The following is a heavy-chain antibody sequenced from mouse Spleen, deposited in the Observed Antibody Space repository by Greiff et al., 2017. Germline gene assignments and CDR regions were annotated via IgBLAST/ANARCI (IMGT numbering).Heavy chain of an antibody. CDR1: GYTFTDYE. CDR3: TRWTGGYAMDY. CDR2: IDPETGGT. V-gene: IGHV1-15*01. Sequence: VKLMESGAELVRPGASVTLSCKASGYTFTDYEMHWVKQTPVHGLEWIGAIDPETGGTAYNQKFKDKATLTVDKSSSTAYMQLSSPTSEDSAVYYCTRWTGGYAMDYWGQGTSVTVSS. J-gene: IGHJ4*01. D-gene: IGHD4-1*01.